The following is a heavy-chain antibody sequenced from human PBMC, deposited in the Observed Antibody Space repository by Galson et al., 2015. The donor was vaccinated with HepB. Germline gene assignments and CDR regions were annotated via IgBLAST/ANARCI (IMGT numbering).Heavy chain of an antibody. J-gene: IGHJ3*02. CDR1: GYSFTSYW. CDR3: ARHGGGGGMKWFGELSDAFDI. CDR2: IDPSDSYT. Sequence: SGAEVKQPGESLRISCKGSGYSFTSYWISWVRQMPGKGLEWMGRIDPSDSYTNYSPSFQGHVTISADKSISTAYLQWSSLKASDTAMYYCARHGGGGGMKWFGELSDAFDIWGQGTMVTVSS. D-gene: IGHD3-10*01. V-gene: IGHV5-10-1*01.